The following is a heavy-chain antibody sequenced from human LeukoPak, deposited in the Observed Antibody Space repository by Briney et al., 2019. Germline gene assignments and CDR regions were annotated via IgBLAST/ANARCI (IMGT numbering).Heavy chain of an antibody. D-gene: IGHD6-19*01. J-gene: IGHJ4*02. CDR2: INHSGST. CDR1: GGSVSGYY. V-gene: IGHV4-34*01. CDR3: ARGIPWSSSHFDY. Sequence: SETLSLTCAVYGGSVSGYYWSWIRQPPGKGLEWIGEINHSGSTNYNPSLKRRVTISADTANTQSALKLSSVTAADTAVYYCARGIPWSSSHFDYWGQGTLVTVSP.